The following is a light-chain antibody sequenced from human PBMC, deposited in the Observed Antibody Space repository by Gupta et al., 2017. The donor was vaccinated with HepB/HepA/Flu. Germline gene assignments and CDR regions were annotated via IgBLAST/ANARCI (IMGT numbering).Light chain of an antibody. CDR1: QGISSY. V-gene: IGKV1-8*01. Sequence: STGDRVTITCRASQGISSYLAWYQQKPVKAPKLLIYAASTLQSGVPSRFSGSGSGTDFTLTISCLQSEDFATYYCQQYDSYPLTFGGGTKVEIK. CDR3: QQYDSYPLT. J-gene: IGKJ4*01. CDR2: AAS.